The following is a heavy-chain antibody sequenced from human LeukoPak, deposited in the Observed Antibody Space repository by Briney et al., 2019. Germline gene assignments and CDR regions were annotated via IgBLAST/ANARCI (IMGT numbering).Heavy chain of an antibody. J-gene: IGHJ4*02. V-gene: IGHV3-23*01. CDR2: ISGSGGST. Sequence: GGSLRLSCAASGFTFSSYAMSWVRQAPGKGLEWVSAISGSGGSTYYADSVKGRFTISRDNSKNTLYLQMNSLRAEDTAVYYCAGGSDGTYFFDYWGQGTLVTVSS. CDR3: AGGSDGTYFFDY. D-gene: IGHD2-15*01. CDR1: GFTFSSYA.